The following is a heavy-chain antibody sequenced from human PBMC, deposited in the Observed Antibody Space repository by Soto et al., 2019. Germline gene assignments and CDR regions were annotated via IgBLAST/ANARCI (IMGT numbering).Heavy chain of an antibody. D-gene: IGHD3-10*01. V-gene: IGHV1-69*13. CDR2: IIPIFGTA. CDR3: AGWVLGSGLSKTHPWFDP. J-gene: IGHJ5*02. CDR1: GGTFSSYA. Sequence: ASVKVSCKASGGTFSSYAISWVRQAPGQGLEWMGGIIPIFGTANYAQKFQGRVTITADESTSTAYMGLRSLRSEETAVYYCAGWVLGSGLSKTHPWFDPWGQGTLVTVSS.